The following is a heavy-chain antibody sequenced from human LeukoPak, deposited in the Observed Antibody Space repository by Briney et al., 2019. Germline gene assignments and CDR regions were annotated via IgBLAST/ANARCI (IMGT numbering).Heavy chain of an antibody. J-gene: IGHJ4*02. CDR2: ISSSSSYI. V-gene: IGHV3-21*01. CDR1: GFTFSSYS. D-gene: IGHD1-26*01. CDR3: ARGFVGAKSLFGY. Sequence: GGSLRLSCAASGFTFSSYSMNWVRQAPGKGLEWVSSISSSSSYIYYADSVKGRFTISRDNAKNSLYLQMNSLRAEDTAVYYCARGFVGAKSLFGYWGQGTLVTVSS.